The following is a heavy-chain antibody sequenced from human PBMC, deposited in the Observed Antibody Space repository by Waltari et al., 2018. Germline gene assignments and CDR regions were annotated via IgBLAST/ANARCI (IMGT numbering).Heavy chain of an antibody. CDR2: VNNDGSDT. CDR3: VRDRPHNWFDP. V-gene: IGHV3-74*01. J-gene: IGHJ5*01. CDR1: GVTFDSYW. Sequence: EEQVVESGGGLVQPGGSLRLPCAASGVTFDSYWMHWVRQVPGKGLVWVSRVNNDGSDTIYADFVKGRFTISRDNAKNTVYLQMNSLRVDDTAIYYCVRDRPHNWFDPWGQGTLVTVSS.